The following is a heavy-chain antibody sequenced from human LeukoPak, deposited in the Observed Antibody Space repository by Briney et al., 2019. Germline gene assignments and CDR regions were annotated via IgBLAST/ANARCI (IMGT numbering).Heavy chain of an antibody. CDR3: ARAGIVVVPPLAHPAGPYYFDY. J-gene: IGHJ4*02. Sequence: ASVKVSCKASGGTFSSYAISWVRQAPGQGLEWMGGIIPIFGTANYAQKFQGRVTITADESTSTAYMELSSLRSEDTAVYYCARAGIVVVPPLAHPAGPYYFDYWGQGTLVTVSS. V-gene: IGHV1-69*13. D-gene: IGHD2-2*01. CDR2: IIPIFGTA. CDR1: GGTFSSYA.